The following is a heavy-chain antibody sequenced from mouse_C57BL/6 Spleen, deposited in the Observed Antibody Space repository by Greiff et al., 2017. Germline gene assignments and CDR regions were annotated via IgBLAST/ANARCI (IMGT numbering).Heavy chain of an antibody. CDR2: ILPGSGCT. Sequence: QVQLKESGAELMKPGASVQLSCKATGYTFTGYWIEWVKQRHGHGLEWIGEILPGSGCTTSNQKFKGKATFTEDTSSNTAYRQLSRLTTEFSAIYYGAKGAYSSSPLGYCDGWGTGTTVTVSA. D-gene: IGHD1-1*01. V-gene: IGHV1-9*01. J-gene: IGHJ1*03. CDR3: AKGAYSSSPLGYCDG. CDR1: GYTFTGYW.